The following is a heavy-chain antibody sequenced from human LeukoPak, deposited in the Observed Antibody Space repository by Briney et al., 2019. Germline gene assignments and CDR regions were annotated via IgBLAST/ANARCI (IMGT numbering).Heavy chain of an antibody. CDR3: ARHPMTTVTRTPYNWFDP. D-gene: IGHD4-17*01. CDR2: IYYSGST. V-gene: IGHV4-31*03. CDR1: GGSISSGGYY. Sequence: PSETLSLTCTVSGGSISSGGYYWSWIRQHPGKGLEWIGYIYYSGSTYYNPSLKSRVTISVDTSKNQFSLKLSSVTAADTAVYYCARHPMTTVTRTPYNWFDPWGRGTLVTVSS. J-gene: IGHJ5*02.